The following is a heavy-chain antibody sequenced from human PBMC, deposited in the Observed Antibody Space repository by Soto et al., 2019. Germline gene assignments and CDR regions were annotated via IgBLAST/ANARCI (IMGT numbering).Heavy chain of an antibody. J-gene: IGHJ6*02. CDR1: GGSLSGYY. CDR2: INHSGST. V-gene: IGHV4-34*01. D-gene: IGHD3-10*01. Sequence: PSETLSLTCAVYGGSLSGYYWSWIRQPPGKGLEWIGEINHSGSTNYNPSLKSRVTISVDTSKNQFSLRLSAVTAADTAVYYCARDFGSGSRYGIDVWGQGTMVTVSS. CDR3: ARDFGSGSRYGIDV.